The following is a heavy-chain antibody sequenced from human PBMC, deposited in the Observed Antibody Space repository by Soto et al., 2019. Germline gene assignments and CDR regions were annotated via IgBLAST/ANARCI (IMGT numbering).Heavy chain of an antibody. V-gene: IGHV3-23*01. D-gene: IGHD6-13*01. CDR2: ISYSGHNT. J-gene: IGHJ4*02. CDR3: AKVAAGTFDY. CDR1: GFPFSSYT. Sequence: EVQLLESGGGLVQPGGSLRLSCAASGFPFSSYTMSWVRQAPGQVLECVSSISYSGHNTYYADSVQGRFTISRDNSKDMLSLQMSSLRAEDTAIYFCAKVAAGTFDYWGQGTLVTVSS.